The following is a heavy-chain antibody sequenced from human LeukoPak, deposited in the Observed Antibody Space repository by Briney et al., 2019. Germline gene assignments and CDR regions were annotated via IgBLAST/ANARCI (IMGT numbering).Heavy chain of an antibody. J-gene: IGHJ5*02. CDR3: ATQMGHYYDSSGYYYSWFDP. CDR1: GYTFTGYY. CDR2: FDPEDGET. D-gene: IGHD3-22*01. Sequence: ASVKVSCKASGYTFTGYYMHWVRQAPGQGLEWMGGFDPEDGETIYAQKFQGRVTMTEDTSTDTAYMELSSLRSEDTAVYYCATQMGHYYDSSGYYYSWFDPWGQGTLVTVSS. V-gene: IGHV1-24*01.